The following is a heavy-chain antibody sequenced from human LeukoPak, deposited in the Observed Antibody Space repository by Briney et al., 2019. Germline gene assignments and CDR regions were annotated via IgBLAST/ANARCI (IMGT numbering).Heavy chain of an antibody. CDR1: GFTFSSYA. V-gene: IGHV3-23*01. J-gene: IGHJ4*02. Sequence: PGGSLRLSCAASGFTFSSYAMSWVRQAPGKGLEWVSAISGSGGSTYYADSVKGRFTISRDNSKNTLYLHMNSLRAEDTAVYYCAKGPRMSIAARPHFDYWGQGTLVTVSS. D-gene: IGHD6-6*01. CDR2: ISGSGGST. CDR3: AKGPRMSIAARPHFDY.